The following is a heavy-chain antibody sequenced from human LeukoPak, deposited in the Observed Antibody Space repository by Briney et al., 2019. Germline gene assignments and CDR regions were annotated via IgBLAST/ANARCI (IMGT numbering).Heavy chain of an antibody. CDR3: ARDLIWFGESNVDY. CDR1: GYTFTGYY. Sequence: ASVKVSCKASGYTFTGYYMHWMRQAPGQGLEWMGWINPNSGGTNYAQKFQGRVTMTRDTSISTAYMELSRLRSDDTAVYYCARDLIWFGESNVDYWGQGTLVTVSS. J-gene: IGHJ4*02. D-gene: IGHD3-10*01. V-gene: IGHV1-2*02. CDR2: INPNSGGT.